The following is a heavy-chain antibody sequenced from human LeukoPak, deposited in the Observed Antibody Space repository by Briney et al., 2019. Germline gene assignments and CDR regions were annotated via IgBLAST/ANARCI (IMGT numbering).Heavy chain of an antibody. J-gene: IGHJ4*02. Sequence: WVTLSLTCPVSGGSVSSSRYYWGWIRQPPGKGLEWIGSIYYTGSTYYKPSLKSRVTISVDASKNQISLKLSSVTAADTAVYFCARVILGYSSSQYYFDYWGQGTLATVSS. CDR3: ARVILGYSSSQYYFDY. V-gene: IGHV4-39*01. CDR1: GGSVSSSRYY. D-gene: IGHD6-13*01. CDR2: IYYTGST.